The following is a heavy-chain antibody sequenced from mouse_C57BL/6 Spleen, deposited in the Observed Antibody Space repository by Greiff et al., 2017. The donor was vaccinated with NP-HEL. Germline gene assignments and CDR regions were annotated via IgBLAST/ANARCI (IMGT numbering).Heavy chain of an antibody. CDR2: IYPRSGNT. J-gene: IGHJ4*01. Sequence: VKLQQSGAELARPGASVKLSCKASGYTFTSYGISWVKQRTGQGLEWIGEIYPRSGNTYYNEKFKGKATLTADKSSSTAYMELRSLTSEDSAVYFCARSYDGYSRYAMDYWGQGTSVTVSS. CDR3: ARSYDGYSRYAMDY. CDR1: GYTFTSYG. D-gene: IGHD2-3*01. V-gene: IGHV1-81*01.